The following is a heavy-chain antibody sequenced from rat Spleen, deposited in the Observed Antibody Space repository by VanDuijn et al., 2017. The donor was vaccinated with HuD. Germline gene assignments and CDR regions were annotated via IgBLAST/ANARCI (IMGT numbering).Heavy chain of an antibody. CDR3: ARHNSGYGIFDY. CDR2: INTDGGST. J-gene: IGHJ2*01. CDR1: GFTFSSYW. Sequence: EVQLVETGGGLVQPGRSLKLSCVASGFTFSSYWMYWVRLAPGQGLEWVSSINTDGGSTYYPDSVKGRFTISRDNAENTVYLQMKSLRSEDTATYYCARHNSGYGIFDYWGQGVMVTVSS. D-gene: IGHD4-3*01. V-gene: IGHV5-58*01.